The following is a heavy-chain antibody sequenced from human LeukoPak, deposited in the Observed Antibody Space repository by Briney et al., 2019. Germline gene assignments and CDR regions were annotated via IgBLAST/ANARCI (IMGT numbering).Heavy chain of an antibody. D-gene: IGHD3-10*01. Sequence: GSVMDSCRACCNSIISYDNNWERQAAGQGLGRVMWMNSNSGNTGYARKFQGRVTLTRDTSINTAYMEVNSLTSEDTAVYYCARGGTLVRGVAILYGMDVWCQGTTVTVSS. V-gene: IGHV1-8*01. CDR1: CNSIISYD. CDR3: ARGGTLVRGVAILYGMDV. CDR2: MNSNSGNT. J-gene: IGHJ6*02.